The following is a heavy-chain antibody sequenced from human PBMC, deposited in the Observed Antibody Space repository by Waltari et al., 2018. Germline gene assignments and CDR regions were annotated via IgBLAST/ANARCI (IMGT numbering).Heavy chain of an antibody. V-gene: IGHV4-4*02. CDR3: ARRALQYYFEY. CDR2: VYHTGST. D-gene: IGHD4-4*01. J-gene: IGHJ4*01. CDR1: NDSIKRNNW. Sequence: QVQLKESGPGLVKPSETLSLTCVVSNDSIKRNNWWSWVRQSPRKGLEWIGDVYHTGSTNDSPSLKSRVTISIDKSKNEFSLNLKSVTAADTAIYYCARRALQYYFEYWGQGILVTVSS.